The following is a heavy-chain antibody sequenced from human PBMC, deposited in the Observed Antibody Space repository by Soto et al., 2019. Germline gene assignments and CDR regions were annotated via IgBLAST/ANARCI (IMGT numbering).Heavy chain of an antibody. CDR3: ANLPLYGSGFDC. CDR1: GFTFDDYA. V-gene: IGHV3-9*01. J-gene: IGHJ4*02. CDR2: ISWNGAAT. Sequence: DVQLVESGGGLVQPGGSLRLSCAASGFTFDDYAIHWVRQAPGKGLEWVSGISWNGAATGYMNSVKGRFSTSRDNTKNTLYLQMNSLRSEDTAVYYCANLPLYGSGFDCWGQGTLVTVSS. D-gene: IGHD3-10*01.